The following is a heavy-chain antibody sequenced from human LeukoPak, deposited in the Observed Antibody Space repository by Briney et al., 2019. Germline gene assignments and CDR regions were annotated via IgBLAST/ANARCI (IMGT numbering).Heavy chain of an antibody. Sequence: GGSLRLSCAASGFTFSSYSMNWVRQAPGKGLEWVSSISSSSSYIYYADSVKGRFTISRDNAKNSLYLQMNSLRAEDTAVYYCARDSDELRFLEWLSSAFDYWGQGTLVTVSS. CDR2: ISSSSSYI. V-gene: IGHV3-21*01. D-gene: IGHD3-3*01. J-gene: IGHJ4*02. CDR3: ARDSDELRFLEWLSSAFDY. CDR1: GFTFSSYS.